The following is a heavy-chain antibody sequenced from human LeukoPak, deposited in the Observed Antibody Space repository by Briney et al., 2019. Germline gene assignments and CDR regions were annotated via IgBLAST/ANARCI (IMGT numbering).Heavy chain of an antibody. Sequence: GGSLRLSCAASGFTFSSYWMHWVRQAPGKGLEWVSRISGSGDTYYADSVKGRFTISRDNAKNTLYLQMNSLRAEDTAVYYCARRLSTAMALNDWGQGTLVTVSS. CDR1: GFTFSSYW. D-gene: IGHD5-18*01. J-gene: IGHJ4*02. CDR2: ISGSGDT. V-gene: IGHV3-66*01. CDR3: ARRLSTAMALND.